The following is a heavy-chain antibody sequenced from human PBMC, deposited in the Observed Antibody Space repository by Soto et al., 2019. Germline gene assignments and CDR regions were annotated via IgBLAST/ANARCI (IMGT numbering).Heavy chain of an antibody. CDR3: AKRTVGWYFDL. J-gene: IGHJ2*01. Sequence: EVQLLESGGGLVQPGGSLRLSCAASGFTFSSYAMNWVRQAPGKGLEWVSVISGSGGSTYYADAVKGRFTISRDTSKNTQYLQMNSLRAEDTAVYYCAKRTVGWYFDLWGRGTLVTVAS. V-gene: IGHV3-23*01. CDR1: GFTFSSYA. CDR2: ISGSGGST. D-gene: IGHD4-17*01.